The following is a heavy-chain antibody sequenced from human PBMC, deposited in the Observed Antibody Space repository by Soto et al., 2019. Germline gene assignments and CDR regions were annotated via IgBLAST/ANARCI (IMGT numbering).Heavy chain of an antibody. V-gene: IGHV3-49*04. CDR2: IRSKAYGGTT. D-gene: IGHD6-19*01. J-gene: IGHJ4*02. Sequence: PGESLKISCTASGFTFGYYAMSWVRQAPGKGLEWVGFIRSKAYGGTTEYAASVKGRFTISRDDSKSIAYLQMNSLKTEDTAVYYCTRVFRIAAAGTRPRYSSGWYYNYFDYWGEGTLVTVSS. CDR3: TRVFRIAAAGTRPRYSSGWYYNYFDY. CDR1: GFTFGYYA.